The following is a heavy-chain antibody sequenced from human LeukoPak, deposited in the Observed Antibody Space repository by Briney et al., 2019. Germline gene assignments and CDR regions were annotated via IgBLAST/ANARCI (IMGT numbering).Heavy chain of an antibody. D-gene: IGHD1-14*01. CDR2: INPNSGGT. CDR3: ARDKRSTAGNWFDP. J-gene: IGHJ5*02. Sequence: GASVKVSCKASGYTFTDYYIHWVRQAPGQGLEWMGRINPNSGGTNYAQRFQGRVTVTRDTSLSTAYMELSTLRSDDAAVYYCARDKRSTAGNWFDPWGQGTLVTVSS. V-gene: IGHV1-2*06. CDR1: GYTFTDYY.